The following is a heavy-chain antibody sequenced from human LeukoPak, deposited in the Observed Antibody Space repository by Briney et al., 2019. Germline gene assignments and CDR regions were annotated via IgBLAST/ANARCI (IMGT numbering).Heavy chain of an antibody. Sequence: GGSLRLSCTASGFTFGDYAMSWFRQAPGKGLEWVSAISGSGGSTYYADSVKGRFTISRDNSKNTLYLQMSSLRAEDTAVYYCVRHRTASDYWGQGALVTVSS. V-gene: IGHV3-23*01. D-gene: IGHD1-1*01. J-gene: IGHJ4*02. CDR1: GFTFGDYA. CDR2: ISGSGGST. CDR3: VRHRTASDY.